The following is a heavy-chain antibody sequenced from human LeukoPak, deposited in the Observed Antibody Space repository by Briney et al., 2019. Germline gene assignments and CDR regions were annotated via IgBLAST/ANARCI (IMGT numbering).Heavy chain of an antibody. CDR2: ISGSGATT. CDR3: AKDKATVAAKGPFDY. D-gene: IGHD2-15*01. V-gene: IGHV3-23*01. CDR1: EFIFSNYA. J-gene: IGHJ4*02. Sequence: GGSLRHSCAASEFIFSNYAMTWVRQAPGKGLEWVSSISGSGATTYYADSVKGRFTISRDNSKNTLFFQFNSLRAEDTAVYYWAKDKATVAAKGPFDYWGQGTLLTVSS.